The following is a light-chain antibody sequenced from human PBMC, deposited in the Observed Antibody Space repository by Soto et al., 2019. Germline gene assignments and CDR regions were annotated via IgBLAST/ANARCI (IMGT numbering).Light chain of an antibody. V-gene: IGKV3-20*01. J-gene: IGKJ4*01. CDR3: QQYGSSPLLT. CDR2: GAS. Sequence: EIVLTQSPGTLSLSPGERATLSCRASQSVSSSYLAWYQQKPGQAPRLLIYGASSRATGIPDRFSGSGSGTEFPLAISQLETEDFEVSYCQQYGSSPLLTFGGGTKVEIK. CDR1: QSVSSSY.